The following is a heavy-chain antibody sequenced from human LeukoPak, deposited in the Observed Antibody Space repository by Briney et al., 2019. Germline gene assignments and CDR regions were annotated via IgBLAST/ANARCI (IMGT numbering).Heavy chain of an antibody. J-gene: IGHJ4*02. D-gene: IGHD3-22*01. CDR2: IYYSGST. CDR3: ARYDSSGFDY. CDR1: GGSISSGGYY. V-gene: IGHV4-31*03. Sequence: TLSLTCTVSGGSISSGGYYWSWIRQHPGKGLEWIGYIYYSGSTYYNPSLKSRVTISVDASKNQFSLKLSSVTAADTAVYYCARYDSSGFDYWGQGTLVTVSS.